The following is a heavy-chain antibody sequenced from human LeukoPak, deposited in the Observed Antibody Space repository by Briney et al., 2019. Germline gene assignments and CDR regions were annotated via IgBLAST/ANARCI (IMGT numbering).Heavy chain of an antibody. CDR1: GGSFSGYC. Sequence: SETLSLTCAVYGGSFSGYCWSWIRQPPGKGLEWIGEINHSGSTNYNPSLKSRVTISVDTSKNQFSLKLSSVTAADTAVYYCAVAGTNLSTDYWGQGTLVTVSS. D-gene: IGHD6-19*01. J-gene: IGHJ4*02. CDR3: AVAGTNLSTDY. V-gene: IGHV4-34*01. CDR2: INHSGST.